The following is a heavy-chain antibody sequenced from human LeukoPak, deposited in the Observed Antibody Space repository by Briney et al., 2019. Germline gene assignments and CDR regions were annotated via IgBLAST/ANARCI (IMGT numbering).Heavy chain of an antibody. J-gene: IGHJ5*02. CDR3: ARGYSFVSGFLEWLPPENWFDP. D-gene: IGHD3-3*01. CDR2: INHSGST. Sequence: KTSETLSLTSAVNVGSFSGYYWSWIRPPPGKRLWWIGEINHSGSTKYKRCLKIRGTISVDPSKNQFSLKLSSVAAADTAVYYCARGYSFVSGFLEWLPPENWFDPWGEGTLVTVSS. CDR1: VGSFSGYY. V-gene: IGHV4-34*01.